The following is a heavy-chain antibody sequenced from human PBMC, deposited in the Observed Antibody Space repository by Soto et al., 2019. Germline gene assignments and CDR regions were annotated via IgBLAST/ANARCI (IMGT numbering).Heavy chain of an antibody. CDR3: ATTINAYCGGDCYNIPDYDAFDI. J-gene: IGHJ3*02. Sequence: GASVKVSCKASGYTFTSYGISWVRQAPGQGLEWMGWISAYNGNTNYAQKLQGRVTMTTDTSTSTAYMELRSLRSDDTAVYYCATTINAYCGGDCYNIPDYDAFDIWGQGTMVTVSS. CDR1: GYTFTSYG. V-gene: IGHV1-18*01. CDR2: ISAYNGNT. D-gene: IGHD2-21*02.